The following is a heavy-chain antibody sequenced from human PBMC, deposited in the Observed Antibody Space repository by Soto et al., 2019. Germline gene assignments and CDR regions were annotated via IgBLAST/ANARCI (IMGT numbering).Heavy chain of an antibody. CDR2: ISGSGGST. CDR1: GFTFSSYA. CDR3: AKPPDHCSGGSCQWTREYYYMDV. D-gene: IGHD2-15*01. V-gene: IGHV3-23*01. J-gene: IGHJ6*03. Sequence: GGSLRLSCAASGFTFSSYAMSWVRQAPGKGLEWVSAISGSGGSTYYADSVKGRFTISRDNSKNTLYLQMNSLRAEDTAVYYCAKPPDHCSGGSCQWTREYYYMDVWGEGTTVTVSS.